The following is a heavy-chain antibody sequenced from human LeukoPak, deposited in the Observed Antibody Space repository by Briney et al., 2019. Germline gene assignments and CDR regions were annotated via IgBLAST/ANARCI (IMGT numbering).Heavy chain of an antibody. CDR3: ARASDGTIDY. D-gene: IGHD5-24*01. Sequence: PGRSLRLSCAASGFTFDDYAMHWVRQAPGKGLEWVSGISWNSGSIGYADSVKGRFTISRDNAKNSLYLQMNSLRAEDTAVYYCARASDGTIDYWGQGTLVTVSS. V-gene: IGHV3-9*01. J-gene: IGHJ4*02. CDR2: ISWNSGSI. CDR1: GFTFDDYA.